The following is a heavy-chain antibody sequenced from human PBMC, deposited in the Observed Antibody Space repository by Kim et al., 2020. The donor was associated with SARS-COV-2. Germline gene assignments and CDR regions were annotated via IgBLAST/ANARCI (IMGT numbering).Heavy chain of an antibody. J-gene: IGHJ3*02. V-gene: IGHV1-18*01. Sequence: ASVKVSCKASGYTFTSYGISWVRQAPGQGLEWMGWISAYNGNTNYAQKLQGRVTMTTDTSTSTAYMELRSLRSDDTAVYYCARAEGSGWSPDAFDIWGQGTMVTVSS. CDR1: GYTFTSYG. CDR2: ISAYNGNT. D-gene: IGHD6-19*01. CDR3: ARAEGSGWSPDAFDI.